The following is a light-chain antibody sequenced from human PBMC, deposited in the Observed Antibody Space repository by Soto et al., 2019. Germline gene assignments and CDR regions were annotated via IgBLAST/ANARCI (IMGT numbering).Light chain of an antibody. CDR2: AAS. Sequence: DIQMTQSPSSLSASVGDRVTITCRASQGISNYLAWYQQKPGKVPKLLIYAASTLQSGVPSRFSGIGSGTDFTLTISSLQPEDVETYYCQKYNSAPHTFGQGNKLEIK. CDR3: QKYNSAPHT. V-gene: IGKV1-27*01. J-gene: IGKJ2*01. CDR1: QGISNY.